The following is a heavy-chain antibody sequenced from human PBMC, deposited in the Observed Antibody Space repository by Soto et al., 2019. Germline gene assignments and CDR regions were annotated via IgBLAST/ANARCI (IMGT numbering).Heavy chain of an antibody. Sequence: QVYLVESGGGVVQPGRSLRLSCAASGFPFSTYAMHWVRQAPGKGLEWVAVVWYDGTDKNYADSVKGRFTISRDNSKSPLYLQMDHLRVEDTGVYHCARTDCSSSDCPRDLVGAVTMDYWGQGTPVTVSS. CDR2: VWYDGTDK. V-gene: IGHV3-33*01. CDR1: GFPFSTYA. CDR3: ARTDCSSSDCPRDLVGAVTMDY. J-gene: IGHJ4*02. D-gene: IGHD2-2*01.